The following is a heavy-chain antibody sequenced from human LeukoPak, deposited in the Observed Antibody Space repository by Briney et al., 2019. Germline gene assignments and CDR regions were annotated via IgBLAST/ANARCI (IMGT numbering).Heavy chain of an antibody. Sequence: PGGSLRLSCTASGFIFTSYGMHWVRQPPGRGLEWVAGISYDGTNKYYADSVKGRFTISRDNSKNMMYLQMNSLRAEDTAVYYCAKKSPVVTPEYFDYWGQGTLVTASS. D-gene: IGHD4-23*01. CDR3: AKKSPVVTPEYFDY. J-gene: IGHJ4*02. V-gene: IGHV3-30*18. CDR1: GFIFTSYG. CDR2: ISYDGTNK.